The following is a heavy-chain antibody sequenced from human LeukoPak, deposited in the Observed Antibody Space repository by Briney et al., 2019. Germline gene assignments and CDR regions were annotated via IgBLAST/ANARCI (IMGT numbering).Heavy chain of an antibody. CDR3: AKDPGYYDSF. CDR1: GFTFSNYL. V-gene: IGHV3-30*02. CDR2: IRYDGSNK. D-gene: IGHD3-22*01. J-gene: IGHJ4*02. Sequence: GGSLRLSCIASGFTFSNYLMNWVRQAPGKGLEWVAFIRYDGSNKYYADSVKGRFTISRDNSKNTLYLQMNSLRAEDTAVYYCAKDPGYYDSFWGQGTLVTVSS.